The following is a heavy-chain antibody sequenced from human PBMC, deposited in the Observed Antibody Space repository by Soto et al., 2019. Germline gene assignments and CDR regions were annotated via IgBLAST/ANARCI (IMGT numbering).Heavy chain of an antibody. CDR1: GYTFTIYG. D-gene: IGHD2-2*01. CDR3: ARDECSSTSCYDAFDI. V-gene: IGHV1-18*01. J-gene: IGHJ3*02. CDR2: ISAYNGNT. Sequence: ASVKVSCKASGYTFTIYGISWVRQAPRQGLEWMGWISAYNGNTNYAQKLQGRVTMTTDTSTSTAYMELRSLRSDDTAVYYCARDECSSTSCYDAFDIWGQGTMVTVSS.